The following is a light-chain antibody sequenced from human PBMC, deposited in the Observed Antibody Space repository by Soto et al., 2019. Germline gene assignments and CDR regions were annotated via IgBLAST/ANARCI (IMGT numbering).Light chain of an antibody. V-gene: IGKV3-15*01. CDR2: YAS. CDR1: QSVGYS. Sequence: EIVMTQSPATLSLSPGERATLSCRASQSVGYSLASCQQKPPQAPRLLIYYASTRATGVPARFSGSGSGTEFTLTISSLQSEDFAVYYCHQYNNWPPFTFGHGTKVDIK. J-gene: IGKJ3*01. CDR3: HQYNNWPPFT.